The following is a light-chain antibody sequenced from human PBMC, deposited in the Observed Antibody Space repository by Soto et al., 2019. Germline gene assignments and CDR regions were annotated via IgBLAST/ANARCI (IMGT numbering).Light chain of an antibody. J-gene: IGKJ1*01. CDR3: QQYNTWPRT. V-gene: IGKV1-5*01. Sequence: EINMTQSPATLSVSPGARVSITCRASQSVNTWLAWYQQKPGKAPVLLIYGASSWKTGIPSRFSGSGSGTEFTLTIISLQSEDFASYYCQQYNTWPRTFGQGTKVDI. CDR1: QSVNTW. CDR2: GAS.